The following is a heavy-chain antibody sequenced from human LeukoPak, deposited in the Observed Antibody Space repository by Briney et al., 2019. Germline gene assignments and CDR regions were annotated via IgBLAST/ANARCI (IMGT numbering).Heavy chain of an antibody. CDR3: VKKGQADDYGNPD. V-gene: IGHV3-23*01. J-gene: IGHJ4*02. D-gene: IGHD4-17*01. Sequence: GGSLRLSCEGSGFIFSRYAMSWVRQAPGKGLECVSAINRGVGSTYYADSVKGRFTISRDNSKNTLYLQMNNLRVDDTAVYYCVKKGQADDYGNPDWGQGALVTVSP. CDR2: INRGVGST. CDR1: GFIFSRYA.